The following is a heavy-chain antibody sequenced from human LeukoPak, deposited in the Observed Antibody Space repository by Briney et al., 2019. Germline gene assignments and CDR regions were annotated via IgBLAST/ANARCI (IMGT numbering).Heavy chain of an antibody. CDR3: AKPVSTWSNFDS. CDR2: ISGGGDST. Sequence: GGSLRLSCAASGFTFPSYAMSWVRQAPGKGLEWVSTISGGGDSTYFADSVKGRFTISRDNSKNTLYLQMSSLRAEDTAVYYCAKPVSTWSNFDSWGQGTLVTVSS. D-gene: IGHD2-2*01. J-gene: IGHJ4*02. V-gene: IGHV3-23*01. CDR1: GFTFPSYA.